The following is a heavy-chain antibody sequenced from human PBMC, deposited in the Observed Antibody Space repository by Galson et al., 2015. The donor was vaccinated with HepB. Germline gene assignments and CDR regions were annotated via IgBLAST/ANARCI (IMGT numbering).Heavy chain of an antibody. CDR2: ISYDGSNK. V-gene: IGHV3-30*18. Sequence: SLRLSCAASGFTFSSYGMHWVRQAPGKGLEWVAVISYDGSNKYYADSVKGRFTISRDNSKNTLYLQMNSLRAEDTAVYYCAKGFYSYYYDSSGYYLDYWGQGTLVTVSS. CDR1: GFTFSSYG. D-gene: IGHD3-22*01. J-gene: IGHJ4*02. CDR3: AKGFYSYYYDSSGYYLDY.